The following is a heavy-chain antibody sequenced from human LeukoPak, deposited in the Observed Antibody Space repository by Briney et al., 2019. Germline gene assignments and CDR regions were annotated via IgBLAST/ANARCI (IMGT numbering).Heavy chain of an antibody. V-gene: IGHV1-2*07. D-gene: IGHD3-22*01. CDR2: INPNSGGT. Sequence: ASVKVSCKASGYTFTAYYMHWVRQAPGQGLEWMGWINPNSGGTNYAHKFQGRVTMTRDTSISTAYMELSRLRSDDTAVYYCARDYYDSSGFGAFDIWGQGTMVTVSS. CDR1: GYTFTAYY. CDR3: ARDYYDSSGFGAFDI. J-gene: IGHJ3*02.